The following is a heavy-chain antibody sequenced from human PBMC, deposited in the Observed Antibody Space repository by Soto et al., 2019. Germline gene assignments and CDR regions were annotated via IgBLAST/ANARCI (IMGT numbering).Heavy chain of an antibody. V-gene: IGHV1-46*01. CDR3: ARDQESMVRGFVYFDY. CDR1: GYTFTSYY. D-gene: IGHD3-10*01. J-gene: IGHJ4*02. Sequence: ASVKVSCKASGYTFTSYYMHCVRQARLRGLEGMGIINPSGGSTSYAQKFQGRVTMTRDTSTSTVYMELSSLRSEDTAVYYCARDQESMVRGFVYFDYWGQGTLVTVSS. CDR2: INPSGGST.